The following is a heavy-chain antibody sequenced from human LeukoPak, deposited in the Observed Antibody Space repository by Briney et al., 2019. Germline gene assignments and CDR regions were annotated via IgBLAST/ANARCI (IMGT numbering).Heavy chain of an antibody. CDR3: ARGAGRYCSSTSCYSNWFDP. Sequence: ASVKVSCKASGYTFTAYHIHWVRQAPGQGLEWMGWINANSGGTNYAQSFQDRVTMTRDTSISTAYMELSRLTSDDTAVYYCARGAGRYCSSTSCYSNWFDPWGQGTLVTVSS. CDR1: GYTFTAYH. V-gene: IGHV1-2*02. J-gene: IGHJ5*02. CDR2: INANSGGT. D-gene: IGHD2-2*01.